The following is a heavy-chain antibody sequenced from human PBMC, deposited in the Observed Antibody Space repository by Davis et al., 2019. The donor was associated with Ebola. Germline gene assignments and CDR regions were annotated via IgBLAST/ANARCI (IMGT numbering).Heavy chain of an antibody. V-gene: IGHV4-59*01. D-gene: IGHD6-13*01. J-gene: IGHJ5*02. Sequence: PSETLSLTCAVYGGSFSGYYWSWIRQPPGKGLEWIGYIYYSGSTNYNPSLKSRVTISVDTSKNQFSLKLSSVTAADTAVYYCARTPYSSSWYWFDPWGQGALVTVSS. CDR2: IYYSGST. CDR1: GGSFSGYY. CDR3: ARTPYSSSWYWFDP.